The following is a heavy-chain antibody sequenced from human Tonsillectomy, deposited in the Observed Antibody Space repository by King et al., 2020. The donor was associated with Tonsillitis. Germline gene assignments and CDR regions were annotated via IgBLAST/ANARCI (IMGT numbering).Heavy chain of an antibody. CDR1: GFTFSTYV. CDR3: AKRFGYFVNYYFYAMDV. J-gene: IGHJ6*02. Sequence: VQLVESGGGLVQPGGSLRLSCAASGFTFSTYVMNWVRQAPGKGLEWVSGIGGTGSSADYADSVKGRFTISRDNSKNTLHLQMNSLRAEDTAVYYCAKRFGYFVNYYFYAMDVWGQGTTVTVSS. D-gene: IGHD3-10*01. V-gene: IGHV3-23*04. CDR2: IGGTGSSA.